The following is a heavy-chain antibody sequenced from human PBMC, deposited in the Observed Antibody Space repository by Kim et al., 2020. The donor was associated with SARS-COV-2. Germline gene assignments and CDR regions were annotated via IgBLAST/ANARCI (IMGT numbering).Heavy chain of an antibody. V-gene: IGHV3-74*01. Sequence: GGSLRLSCAASGFTFSSYWMHWVRQAPGTGLVWVSRINNDGVDTIYADFVKDRFTISRDNAKNTLYLQMNSLRVEDTAVYFCVRGSGSYGYGMGVWGQGTTVTVSS. CDR2: INNDGVDT. J-gene: IGHJ6*02. D-gene: IGHD3-3*01. CDR3: VRGSGSYGYGMGV. CDR1: GFTFSSYW.